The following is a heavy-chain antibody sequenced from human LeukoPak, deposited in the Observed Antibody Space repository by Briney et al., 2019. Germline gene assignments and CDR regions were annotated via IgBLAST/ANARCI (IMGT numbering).Heavy chain of an antibody. CDR2: INHSGST. CDR1: GGSFSGCY. CDR3: ARQGSPSFDY. Sequence: SETLSLTCAVYGGSFSGCYWSWIRQPPGKGLEWIGEINHSGSTNYNPSLKSRVTISVDTSKNQFSLKLSSVTAADTAVYYCARQGSPSFDYWGQGTLVTVSS. V-gene: IGHV4-34*01. J-gene: IGHJ4*02. D-gene: IGHD1-26*01.